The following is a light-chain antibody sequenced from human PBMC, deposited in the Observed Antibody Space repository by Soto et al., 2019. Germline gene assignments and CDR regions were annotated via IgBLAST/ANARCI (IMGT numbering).Light chain of an antibody. CDR2: DAS. CDR3: QQYRTYSHT. Sequence: DIQMTQSPSTLSASVGDRVTITCRASQSINTWLAWYQQNPGNAPKLLIYDASCLASGAPSRFSGNGSRTDFTLTISSKQPNDFATYYCQQYRTYSHTFAQRTKLE. J-gene: IGKJ2*01. CDR1: QSINTW. V-gene: IGKV1-5*01.